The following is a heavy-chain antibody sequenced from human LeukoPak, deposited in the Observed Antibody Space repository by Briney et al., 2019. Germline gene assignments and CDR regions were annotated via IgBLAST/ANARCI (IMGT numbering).Heavy chain of an antibody. J-gene: IGHJ5*02. CDR1: GGSLSDYF. D-gene: IGHD2-15*01. V-gene: IGHV4-4*07. CDR3: ARDLVAATGRNWFDP. CDR2: IYPSGST. Sequence: SETLSLTCTVSGGSLSDYFWSWIRQPAGKGLEWIGRIYPSGSTNYNPSLKSRVTMSVDTSKNQFSLKLSSVTAADTAVYYCARDLVAATGRNWFDPWGQGTLVTVSS.